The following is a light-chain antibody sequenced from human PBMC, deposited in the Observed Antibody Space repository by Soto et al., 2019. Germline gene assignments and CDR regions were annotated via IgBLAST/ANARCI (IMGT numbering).Light chain of an antibody. Sequence: IVLTQSPATLSLSPGERGTPSCRASQRFGSSNLAWYQQKPGQAPRLLIYSTSSRATGIPDRFSGSGSGTDFTLTISRLEPEDFAVYYCQQYGNSPWTFGQGTKVDIK. CDR2: STS. J-gene: IGKJ1*01. CDR1: QRFGSSN. CDR3: QQYGNSPWT. V-gene: IGKV3-20*01.